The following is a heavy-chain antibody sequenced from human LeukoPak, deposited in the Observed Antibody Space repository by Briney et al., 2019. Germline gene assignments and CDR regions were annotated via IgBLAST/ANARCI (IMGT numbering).Heavy chain of an antibody. D-gene: IGHD6-13*01. J-gene: IGHJ4*02. V-gene: IGHV4-34*01. Sequence: SETLFLTFSVYVGSFRCYFWGWIRQPPGRGLEYNGQIKHSGSTNYNASLKSRVTIAVDTSKTQFSLKLSSVTAADTAVYYCARSAGIAALDGWGQGTLVTVS. CDR2: IKHSGST. CDR1: VGSFRCYF. CDR3: ARSAGIAALDG.